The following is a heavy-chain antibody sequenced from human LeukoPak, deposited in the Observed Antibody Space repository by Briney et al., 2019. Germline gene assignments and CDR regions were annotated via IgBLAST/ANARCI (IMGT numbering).Heavy chain of an antibody. CDR2: ISSSSYI. CDR1: GFTFSSYN. CDR3: ARDPISGYAFDY. V-gene: IGHV3-21*01. J-gene: IGHJ4*02. D-gene: IGHD5-12*01. Sequence: PGGSLRLSCAASGFTFSSYNMNWVRQAPGKGLEWVSSISSSSYIYYADSVKGRFTISRDNTKNSLYLQMNSLRAEDTAVYYCARDPISGYAFDYWGQGTLVTVSS.